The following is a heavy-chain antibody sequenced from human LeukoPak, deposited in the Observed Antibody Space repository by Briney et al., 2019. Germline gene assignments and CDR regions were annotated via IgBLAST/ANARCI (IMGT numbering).Heavy chain of an antibody. CDR1: GFTFSDFW. CDR3: ARDLTDPPYYYYYIDV. J-gene: IGHJ6*03. V-gene: IGHV3-7*01. CDR2: IKKDGSEK. Sequence: PGGSLRLSCAASGFTFSDFWRSWVRQAPGKGLEWVANIKKDGSEKYYVDSVEGRFTISRDNAKNSLYLQMNSLRAEDTAVYYCARDLTDPPYYYYYIDVWGKGTTVTISS.